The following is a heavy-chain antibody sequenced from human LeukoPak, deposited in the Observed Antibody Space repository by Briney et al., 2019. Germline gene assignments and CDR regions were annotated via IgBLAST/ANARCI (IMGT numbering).Heavy chain of an antibody. D-gene: IGHD2-15*01. Sequence: ASVKVSCKASGGTFSNYAISWVRQAPGQGLEWMGRIIPILGIANYAQKFQGRVTITADKSTSTAYMELSSLRSEDTAVYYCARASGGSATTYTLDYWGQGTLVTVSS. V-gene: IGHV1-69*04. CDR3: ARASGGSATTYTLDY. J-gene: IGHJ4*02. CDR2: IIPILGIA. CDR1: GGTFSNYA.